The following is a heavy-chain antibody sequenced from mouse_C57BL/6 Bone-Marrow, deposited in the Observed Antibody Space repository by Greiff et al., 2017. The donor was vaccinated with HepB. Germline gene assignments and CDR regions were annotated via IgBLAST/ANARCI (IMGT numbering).Heavy chain of an antibody. J-gene: IGHJ2*01. V-gene: IGHV7-3*01. CDR1: GFTFTDYY. Sequence: EVQVVESGGGLVQPGGSLSLSCAASGFTFTDYYMSWVRQPPGKALEWLGFIRNKANGYTTEYSASVKGRFTISRDNSQSILYLQMNALRAEDSATYYCARWDYYSNLDYWGQGTTLTVSS. CDR2: IRNKANGYTT. D-gene: IGHD2-5*01. CDR3: ARWDYYSNLDY.